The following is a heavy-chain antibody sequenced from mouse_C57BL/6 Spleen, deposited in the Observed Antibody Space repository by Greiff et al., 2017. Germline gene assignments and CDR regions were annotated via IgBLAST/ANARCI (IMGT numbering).Heavy chain of an antibody. D-gene: IGHD2-4*01. Sequence: VQLQQPGTELVKPGASVKLSCKASGYTFTSYWMHWVKQRPGQGLEWIGNINPSNGGTNYNEKFKSKATLTVDKSSSTAYMQLSSLTSEDSAVYYCARYDYDGRIRYYAMDYWGQGTSVTVSS. CDR3: ARYDYDGRIRYYAMDY. CDR2: INPSNGGT. CDR1: GYTFTSYW. V-gene: IGHV1-53*01. J-gene: IGHJ4*01.